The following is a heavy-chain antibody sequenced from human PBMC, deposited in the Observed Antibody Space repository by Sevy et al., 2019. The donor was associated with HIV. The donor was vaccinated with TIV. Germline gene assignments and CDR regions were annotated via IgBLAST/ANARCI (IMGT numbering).Heavy chain of an antibody. CDR1: GYSFPSYW. CDR3: ARGARGTLPAYYYYTMDI. Sequence: GESLKISCKGSGYSFPSYWIGWVRQKPGKGLEWMGIIYAGDSDTRYSPSFQGQVTISADKSISTVHLQWSSLKASDTAMYYCARGARGTLPAYYYYTMDIWGQGTTVTVSS. D-gene: IGHD1-1*01. V-gene: IGHV5-51*01. CDR2: IYAGDSDT. J-gene: IGHJ6*02.